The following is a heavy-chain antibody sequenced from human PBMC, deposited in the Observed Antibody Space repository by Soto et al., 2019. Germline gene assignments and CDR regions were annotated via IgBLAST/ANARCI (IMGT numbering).Heavy chain of an antibody. CDR1: GGSFSGYY. CDR3: ASPGRIGYCSGGSCPQAGY. Sequence: PSETLSLTCAVYGGSFSGYYWSWIRQPPGKGLEWIGEINHSGSTNYNPSLKSRVTISVDTSKNQFSLKLSSVTAADTAVYYCASPGRIGYCSGGSCPQAGYWGQGTLVTVSS. V-gene: IGHV4-34*01. CDR2: INHSGST. D-gene: IGHD2-15*01. J-gene: IGHJ4*02.